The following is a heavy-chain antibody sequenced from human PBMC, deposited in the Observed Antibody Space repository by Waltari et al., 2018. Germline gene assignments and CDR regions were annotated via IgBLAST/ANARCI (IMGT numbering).Heavy chain of an antibody. CDR3: AKTAVAPEGYYYYYYMDV. J-gene: IGHJ6*03. CDR1: GFTFSSYG. V-gene: IGHV3-33*08. Sequence: QVQLVESGGGVVQPGRSLRLSCAASGFTFSSYGMHWVRQAPGTGLEWVAVIWYDGSNKYYADSVKGRFTISRDNSKNTLYLQMNSLRAEDTAMYYCAKTAVAPEGYYYYYYMDVWGKGTMVTVSS. CDR2: IWYDGSNK. D-gene: IGHD6-19*01.